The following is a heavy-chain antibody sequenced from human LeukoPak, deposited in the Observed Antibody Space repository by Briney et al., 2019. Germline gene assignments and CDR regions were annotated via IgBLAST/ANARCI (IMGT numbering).Heavy chain of an antibody. D-gene: IGHD3-16*01. J-gene: IGHJ4*02. CDR2: IYWDDDK. Sequence: SGPTLVKPTQTLTLTCTFSGFSLSTRGVGVGWIRQPPGKALEWLALIYWDDDKRYSPSLKSRLTITKDTSKNQVALTMTNMDPVDTATYYCAHLGGVIRFDYWGQGTLVTVSS. CDR1: GFSLSTRGVG. CDR3: AHLGGVIRFDY. V-gene: IGHV2-5*02.